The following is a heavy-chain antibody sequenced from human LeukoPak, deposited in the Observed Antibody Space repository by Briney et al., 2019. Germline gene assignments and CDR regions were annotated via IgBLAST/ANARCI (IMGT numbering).Heavy chain of an antibody. CDR3: ARSTGYGDYAFGWAFDY. J-gene: IGHJ4*02. V-gene: IGHV4-59*01. Sequence: YXYYSGSTNYSPSLKSRVTISVDTSKNQFSLKLSSVTAADTAVYYCARSTGYGDYAFGWAFDYWGQGTLVTVSS. D-gene: IGHD4-17*01. CDR2: XYYSGST.